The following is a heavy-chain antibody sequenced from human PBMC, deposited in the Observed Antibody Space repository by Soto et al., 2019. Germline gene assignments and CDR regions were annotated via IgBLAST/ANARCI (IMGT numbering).Heavy chain of an antibody. D-gene: IGHD4-17*01. CDR2: IYYSGTA. V-gene: IGHV4-39*01. CDR3: ARRATTVTYDAFDI. J-gene: IGHJ3*02. CDR1: DGSISSSTYY. Sequence: TSETLSLTCSVSDGSISSSTYYWGWVSQPPGKGLEWIGSIYYSGTAHYTPSLKSRLTISVDTSKNQFSLNLSAVTAADTAVYYCARRATTVTYDAFDIWGQGTMVTVSS.